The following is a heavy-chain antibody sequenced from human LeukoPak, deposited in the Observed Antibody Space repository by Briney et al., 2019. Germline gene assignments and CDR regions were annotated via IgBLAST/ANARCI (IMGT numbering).Heavy chain of an antibody. CDR3: ARDGVGAPGLSVY. CDR1: GGSISSSSYY. Sequence: PSETLSLTCTVSGGSISSSSYYWGWIRQPPGKGLEWIGSIYYSGSTYYNPSLKSRVTISVDTSKNQFSLKLSSVTAEDTAVYCCARDGVGAPGLSVYWGQGTLVTVSS. V-gene: IGHV4-39*07. D-gene: IGHD1-26*01. J-gene: IGHJ4*02. CDR2: IYYSGST.